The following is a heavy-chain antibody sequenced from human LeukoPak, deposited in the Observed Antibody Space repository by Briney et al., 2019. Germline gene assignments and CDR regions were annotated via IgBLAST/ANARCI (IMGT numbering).Heavy chain of an antibody. D-gene: IGHD2-2*01. Sequence: PGGSLRLSCAASGFTFSSYSMNWVRQAPGKGLEGVSYISSSSSTIYYADSVKGRFTISRDNAKNSLYLQMNSLRAEDTAVYYCAREEYQLLPDYYYMDVWGKGTTVTVSS. CDR1: GFTFSSYS. V-gene: IGHV3-48*01. J-gene: IGHJ6*03. CDR2: ISSSSSTI. CDR3: AREEYQLLPDYYYMDV.